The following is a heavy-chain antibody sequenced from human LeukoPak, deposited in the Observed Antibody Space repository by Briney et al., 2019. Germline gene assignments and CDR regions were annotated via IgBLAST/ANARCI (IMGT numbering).Heavy chain of an antibody. CDR2: TLYDGSSQ. J-gene: IGHJ4*02. D-gene: IGHD5-24*01. Sequence: PGGSLRLSCAASGLTFTGYGMHWVRQAPGRGLKWVAFTLYDGSSQYYPDSLRGRFTISRDNSKNTLFLQMNNLTHDDTAVYYCAKDLLLRQFVLDFWGQGTPVTVSS. V-gene: IGHV3-30*02. CDR3: AKDLLLRQFVLDF. CDR1: GLTFTGYG.